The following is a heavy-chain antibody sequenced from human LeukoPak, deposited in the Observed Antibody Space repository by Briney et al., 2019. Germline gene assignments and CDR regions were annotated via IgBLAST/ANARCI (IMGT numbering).Heavy chain of an antibody. D-gene: IGHD3-3*01. CDR1: GGSFSGYY. Sequence: SETLSLICAVYGGSFSGYYWSWIRQPPGKGLEWIGEINHSGSTNYNPSLKSRVTISVDTSKNQFSLKLSSVTAADTAVYYCARVYDFWSGYWVDYWGQGTLVTVSS. J-gene: IGHJ4*02. V-gene: IGHV4-34*01. CDR3: ARVYDFWSGYWVDY. CDR2: INHSGST.